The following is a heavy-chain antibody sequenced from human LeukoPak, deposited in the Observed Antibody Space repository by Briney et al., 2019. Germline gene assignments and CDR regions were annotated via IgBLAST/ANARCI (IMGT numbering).Heavy chain of an antibody. J-gene: IGHJ4*02. CDR2: ISAYNGNT. CDR3: ARDKVRGIPTKFDY. Sequence: ASVKVSCKASGYTFTNYDITWVRQAPGQGLEWMGWISAYNGNTNYAQNLQGRVTMTTDTSTSTAYMELRSLRSEDTAVYYCARDKVRGIPTKFDYGGQGTLVTVSS. V-gene: IGHV1-18*01. CDR1: GYTFTNYD. D-gene: IGHD3-10*01.